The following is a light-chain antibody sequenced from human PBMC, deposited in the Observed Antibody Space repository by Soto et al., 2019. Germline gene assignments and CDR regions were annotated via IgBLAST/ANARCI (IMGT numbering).Light chain of an antibody. Sequence: EIVLTQSPGTLSLSPGERATLSCRASQSVSSSYLAWYQQKPGQAPRLLIYGASSRATGIPARFSGSGSGTEFTLTISSLQSEDFAVYYCQQYSDWRPQFSQGTKVDIK. CDR3: QQYSDWRPQ. J-gene: IGKJ1*01. CDR1: QSVSSSY. V-gene: IGKV3-20*01. CDR2: GAS.